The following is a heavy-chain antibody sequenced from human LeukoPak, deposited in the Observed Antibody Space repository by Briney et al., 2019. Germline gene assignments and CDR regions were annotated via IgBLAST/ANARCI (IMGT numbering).Heavy chain of an antibody. D-gene: IGHD5-12*01. V-gene: IGHV3-23*01. CDR3: AKESYSDSSLDY. Sequence: GGSLRLSCAASGFTFSSYAISWVRQAPGKGLEWVSTISGSGGSTYYADSVKGRFTISRDNSKNTLYLQMNSLRAEDTAVYYCAKESYSDSSLDYWGQGTLVTVSS. CDR1: GFTFSSYA. CDR2: ISGSGGST. J-gene: IGHJ4*02.